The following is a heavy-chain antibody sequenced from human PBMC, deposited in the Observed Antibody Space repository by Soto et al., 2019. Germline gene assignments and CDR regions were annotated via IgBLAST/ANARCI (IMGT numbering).Heavy chain of an antibody. CDR1: GGSISSGDYY. CDR3: ARAGGVFMTTGDY. V-gene: IGHV4-30-4*01. J-gene: IGHJ4*02. D-gene: IGHD4-17*01. Sequence: SETLSLTCTVSGGSISSGDYYWSWIRQPPGKGLEWIGYIYYSGSTYYNPSLKSRVTISVDTSKNQFSLKLSSVTAADTAVYYCARAGGVFMTTGDYWGQGTLVTVSS. CDR2: IYYSGST.